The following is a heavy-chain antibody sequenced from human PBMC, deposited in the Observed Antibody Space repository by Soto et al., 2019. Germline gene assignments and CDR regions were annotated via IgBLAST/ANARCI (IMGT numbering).Heavy chain of an antibody. CDR2: ISGSGGST. Sequence: GGSLRLSCAASGFTFSSYAMSWVRQAPGKGLEWVSAISGSGGSTYYADSVKGRFTISRDNSKNTLYLQMNSLRAEDTAVYYCAKVGPGGYYDILTGYYALGYYYGMDVWGQGTTVTVSS. V-gene: IGHV3-23*01. CDR3: AKVGPGGYYDILTGYYALGYYYGMDV. J-gene: IGHJ6*02. CDR1: GFTFSSYA. D-gene: IGHD3-9*01.